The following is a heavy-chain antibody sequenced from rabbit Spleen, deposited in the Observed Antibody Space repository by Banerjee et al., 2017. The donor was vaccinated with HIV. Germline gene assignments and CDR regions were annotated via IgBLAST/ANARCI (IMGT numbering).Heavy chain of an antibody. J-gene: IGHJ6*01. Sequence: EQLEESGGGLVKPGGSLTLSCKASGIDLMSNAMSWVRQTPGKGLEWIGDIYPGFGLRNYANSVKGRFTISSDNAQNTVFLQMTGLTAADTATYFCARDAGTSFSTYGMDLWGPGTLVTVS. V-gene: IGHV1S47*01. CDR2: IYPGFGLR. CDR1: GIDLMSNA. D-gene: IGHD8-1*01. CDR3: ARDAGTSFSTYGMDL.